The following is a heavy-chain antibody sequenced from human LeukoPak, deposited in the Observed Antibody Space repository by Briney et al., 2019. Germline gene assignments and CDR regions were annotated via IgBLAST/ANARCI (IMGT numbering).Heavy chain of an antibody. D-gene: IGHD3-22*01. CDR3: ARGYYYDSSGSLMPGY. Sequence: GASVKVSCKASGCTFSSYNINWVRQATGQGLEWMGGMKPNNGNTDYARKFQGRVTMTRDTSISTAYMELSSLRSEDTAVYYCARGYYYDSSGSLMPGYWGQGTLVTVSS. V-gene: IGHV1-8*01. CDR1: GCTFSSYN. J-gene: IGHJ4*02. CDR2: MKPNNGNT.